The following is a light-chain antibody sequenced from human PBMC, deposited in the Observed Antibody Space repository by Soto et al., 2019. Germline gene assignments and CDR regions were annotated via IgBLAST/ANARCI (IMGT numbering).Light chain of an antibody. V-gene: IGKV1D-12*01. J-gene: IGKJ4*01. CDR3: QQVDRFPLT. Sequence: IQMTQSPSSVSASVGDRITITCRASQDISRRLAWYQQKPGRAPNLLIYTASTLESGVPSSFSGSGSGTDLTLTISNLQPEAFATYYCQQVDRFPLTFGGGTKVEI. CDR2: TAS. CDR1: QDISRR.